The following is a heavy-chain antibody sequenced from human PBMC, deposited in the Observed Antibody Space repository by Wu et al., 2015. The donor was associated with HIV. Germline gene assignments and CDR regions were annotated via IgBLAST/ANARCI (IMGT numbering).Heavy chain of an antibody. V-gene: IGHV1-69*13. Sequence: QVQLVQSGAEVKKPGASVKVSCKASGYTFTSYGISWVRQAPGQGLEWMGGIIPIFGTANYAQKFQGRVTITADESTSTAYMELSSLRSEDTAVYYCAREREGNVDTAMAHWGQGTLVTVSS. CDR2: IIPIFGTA. D-gene: IGHD5-18*01. CDR3: AREREGNVDTAMAH. CDR1: GYTFTSYG. J-gene: IGHJ4*02.